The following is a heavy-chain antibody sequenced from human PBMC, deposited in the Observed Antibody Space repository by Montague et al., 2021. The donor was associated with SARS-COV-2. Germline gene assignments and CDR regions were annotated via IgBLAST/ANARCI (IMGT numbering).Heavy chain of an antibody. D-gene: IGHD3-9*01. Sequence: SLSLSCAASGFTFSHYAMNWFRQAPGKGLEWVAFVSYDGDNKFYAESVKGRFSISRDKAKNTLNLEVHSLRPDDTAVYYCARGRGPETGYHFDYWGQGTLVTVSS. V-gene: IGHV3-30-3*01. CDR1: GFTFSHYA. CDR3: ARGRGPETGYHFDY. CDR2: VSYDGDNK. J-gene: IGHJ4*02.